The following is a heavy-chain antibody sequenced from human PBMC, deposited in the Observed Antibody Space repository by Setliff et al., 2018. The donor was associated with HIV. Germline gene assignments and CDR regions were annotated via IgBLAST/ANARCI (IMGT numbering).Heavy chain of an antibody. CDR3: ARSRHCGGDCYFDY. Sequence: SETLSLTCTVSGGSISSSSYYWGWIRQPPGKGLEWIGSIYYSGSPNYNPSLESRVTMSVDTSKNQFSLKLRSVTATDTAVYSCARSRHCGGDCYFDYSGQGTLVTVSS. CDR2: IYYSGSP. D-gene: IGHD2-21*02. V-gene: IGHV4-39*07. CDR1: GGSISSSSYY. J-gene: IGHJ4*02.